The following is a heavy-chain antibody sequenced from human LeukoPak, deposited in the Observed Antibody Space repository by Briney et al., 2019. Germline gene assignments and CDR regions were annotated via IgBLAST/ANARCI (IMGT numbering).Heavy chain of an antibody. J-gene: IGHJ3*02. CDR1: GFTFSSYS. V-gene: IGHV3-21*01. CDR2: VSSSSSYI. CDR3: ARTGTSDAFDI. Sequence: PGGSLRLSCAASGFTFSSYSMSWVRQAPGKGLEWVSSVSSSSSYIYYADSVKGRFTISRDNAKNSLYLQMNSLRAEDTAVYYCARTGTSDAFDIWGQGTMVTVSS. D-gene: IGHD1/OR15-1a*01.